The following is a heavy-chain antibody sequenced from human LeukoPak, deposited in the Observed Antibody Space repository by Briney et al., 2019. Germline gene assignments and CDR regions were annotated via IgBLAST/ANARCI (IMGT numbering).Heavy chain of an antibody. Sequence: SETLSLTCTVSGGSISSSSYYWGWIRQPPGKGLEWIGSIYYSGSTYYNPSLKSRVTISVDTSKNQFSLKLSSVTAADTAVYYCARSGRGRGTMIVVVAFDYWGQGTLVTVSS. J-gene: IGHJ4*02. CDR2: IYYSGST. V-gene: IGHV4-39*01. CDR3: ARSGRGRGTMIVVVAFDY. CDR1: GGSISSSSYY. D-gene: IGHD3-22*01.